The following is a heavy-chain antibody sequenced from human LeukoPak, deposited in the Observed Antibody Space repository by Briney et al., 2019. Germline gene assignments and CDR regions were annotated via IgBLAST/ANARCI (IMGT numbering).Heavy chain of an antibody. Sequence: GGSLRLSCEVSGFTITNHWMYWVRQAPGRGLVWVSRIKSDERSAAYADSVKGRFTISRDNAKNTLYLQMNSLRAEDTAVYYCARGPNFGSRVDYFDYWGQGTPVTVSS. CDR2: IKSDERSA. CDR1: GFTITNHW. V-gene: IGHV3-74*03. CDR3: ARGPNFGSRVDYFDY. D-gene: IGHD5-12*01. J-gene: IGHJ4*02.